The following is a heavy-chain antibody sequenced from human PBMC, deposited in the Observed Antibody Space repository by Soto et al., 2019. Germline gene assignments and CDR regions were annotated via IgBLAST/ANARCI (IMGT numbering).Heavy chain of an antibody. D-gene: IGHD6-13*01. CDR2: IYYSGST. CDR1: GGSISSYY. Sequence: SETLSLTCTVSGGSISSYYWSWIRQPPGKGLEWIGYIYYSGSTNYNPSLKSRVTISVDTSKNQFSLKLSSVTAADTAVYYCARDLGGSSSWYGDYYYGMDVWGQGTTVTVSS. V-gene: IGHV4-59*01. CDR3: ARDLGGSSSWYGDYYYGMDV. J-gene: IGHJ6*02.